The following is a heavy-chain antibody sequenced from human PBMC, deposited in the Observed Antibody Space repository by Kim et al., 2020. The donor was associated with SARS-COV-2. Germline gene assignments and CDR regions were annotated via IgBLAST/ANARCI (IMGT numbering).Heavy chain of an antibody. CDR1: GGSFSGYY. Sequence: SETLSLTCAVYGGSFSGYYWSWIRQPPGKGLEWIGEINHSGSTNYNPSLKSRVTISVDMSKNQFSLKLSSVTAADTAVYYCARGGIVARHFDYWCQGTLVTVSS. J-gene: IGHJ4*02. V-gene: IGHV4-34*01. CDR2: INHSGST. CDR3: ARGGIVARHFDY. D-gene: IGHD3-10*01.